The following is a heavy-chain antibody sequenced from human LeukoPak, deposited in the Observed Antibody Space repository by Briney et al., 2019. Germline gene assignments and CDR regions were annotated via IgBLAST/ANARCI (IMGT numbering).Heavy chain of an antibody. D-gene: IGHD3-22*01. Sequence: GASVKVSCKASGYTFTSYGTSWVRQAPGQGLEWMGWISAYNGNTNYAQKLQGRVTMTTDTSTSTAYMELRSLRSDDTAVYYCARGLTYYYDSSGYYSDYWGQGTLVTVSS. CDR2: ISAYNGNT. V-gene: IGHV1-18*01. CDR1: GYTFTSYG. J-gene: IGHJ4*02. CDR3: ARGLTYYYDSSGYYSDY.